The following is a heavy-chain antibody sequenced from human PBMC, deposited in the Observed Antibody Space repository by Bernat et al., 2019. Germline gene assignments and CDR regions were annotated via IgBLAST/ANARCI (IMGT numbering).Heavy chain of an antibody. Sequence: QVQLVESGGGVVQPGRSLRLSCAASGFTFSTYAMHWVRQAPGKGLEWVAVISYDGSNKDYADSVKGRFTISRDNSKNTLYLQMNSLRAEDTAVYYCARDLLGDSSGWYAYWGQGTLVTVSS. CDR3: ARDLLGDSSGWYAY. V-gene: IGHV3-30-3*01. J-gene: IGHJ4*02. CDR2: ISYDGSNK. CDR1: GFTFSTYA. D-gene: IGHD6-19*01.